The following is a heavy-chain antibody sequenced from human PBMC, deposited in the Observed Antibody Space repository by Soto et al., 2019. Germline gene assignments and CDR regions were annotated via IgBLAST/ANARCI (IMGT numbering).Heavy chain of an antibody. V-gene: IGHV1-69*01. CDR1: GGSFNRHT. CDR2: IIPIFGTA. D-gene: IGHD2-2*01. CDR3: ARESGCSSTSCYSDYYYGMDV. J-gene: IGHJ6*02. Sequence: QVQLVQSGAEVRKPGSSVRVSCKASGGSFNRHTISWVRQAPGQGLEWMGGIIPIFGTANYAQKFQGRVTITADESTSTAYMELSSLRSEDTAVYYCARESGCSSTSCYSDYYYGMDVWGQGTTVTVSS.